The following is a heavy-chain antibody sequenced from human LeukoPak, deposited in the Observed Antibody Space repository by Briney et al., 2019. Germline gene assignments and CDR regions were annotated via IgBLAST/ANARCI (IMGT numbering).Heavy chain of an antibody. Sequence: PGGSLRLSCTVSGFTVSSNSMSWARQAPWKGLEWVSFICSSVTHYSDSVKGRFTISRDNSKNTLFLQMNSLRAEDTAVYYCARRAGAYSHPYDYWGQGTLVTVSS. D-gene: IGHD4/OR15-4a*01. CDR3: ARRAGAYSHPYDY. V-gene: IGHV3-53*01. J-gene: IGHJ4*02. CDR1: GFTVSSNS. CDR2: ICSSVT.